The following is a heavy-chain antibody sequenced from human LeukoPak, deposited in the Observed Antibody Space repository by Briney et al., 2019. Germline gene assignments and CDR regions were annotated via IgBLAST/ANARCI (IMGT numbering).Heavy chain of an antibody. CDR3: AKVGGSPRSSYWYFDL. J-gene: IGHJ2*01. D-gene: IGHD1-26*01. Sequence: PGGSLRLSCEASGFTFSSYAMSWVRQAPGKGLEWVSAISGSGGSTYYADSVKGRFTISRDNSKNTLYLQMNSLRAEDTAVYYCAKVGGSPRSSYWYFDLWGRGTLVTVSS. CDR1: GFTFSSYA. CDR2: ISGSGGST. V-gene: IGHV3-23*01.